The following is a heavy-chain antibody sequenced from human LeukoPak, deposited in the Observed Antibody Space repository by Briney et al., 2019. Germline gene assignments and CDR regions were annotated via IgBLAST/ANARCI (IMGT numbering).Heavy chain of an antibody. CDR3: ARLMDV. CDR1: AFSFSNYN. J-gene: IGHJ6*03. CDR2: ISSTGTTI. Sequence: GGSLRLSCAASAFSFSNYNMNWVRQAPGKRLEWVSYISSTGTTIYYADSVKGRFTISRDNAKNSLYLQMNSLRAEDTAVYYCARLMDVWGKGTTVTISS. V-gene: IGHV3-48*04.